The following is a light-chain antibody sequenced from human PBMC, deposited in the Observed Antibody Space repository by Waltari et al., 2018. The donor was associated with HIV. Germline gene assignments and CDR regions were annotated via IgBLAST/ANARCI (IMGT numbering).Light chain of an antibody. CDR2: SAS. CDR3: QQYNNWPPWT. J-gene: IGKJ1*01. Sequence: AIRMTQSPSSFSASTGDRVTITCRASQVISSSLAWYQQKPGKAPNLLIYSASTLQSGVPLRFSGSGSGTDFTLTISRLQSEDFAVYYCQQYNNWPPWTFGQGTKVEIK. CDR1: QVISSS. V-gene: IGKV1-8*01.